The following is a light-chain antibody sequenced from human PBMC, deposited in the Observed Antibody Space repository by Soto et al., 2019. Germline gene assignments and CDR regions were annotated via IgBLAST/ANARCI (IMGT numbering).Light chain of an antibody. J-gene: IGKJ2*01. CDR3: QQYGISQNT. V-gene: IGKV3-20*01. CDR2: GAS. Sequence: ETVMTQSPGTLSLSPGERATLSCRASQSVSSGYLAWYQQKPGQAPRLLIFGASTRATGIPDRFTGSGSGTDFTLTISTLEPEDLAVYYCQQYGISQNTFGQGTKLEIK. CDR1: QSVSSGY.